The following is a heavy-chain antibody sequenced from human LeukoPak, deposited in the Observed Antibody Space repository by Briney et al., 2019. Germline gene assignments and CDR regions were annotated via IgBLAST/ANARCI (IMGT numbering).Heavy chain of an antibody. Sequence: ASVKVSCKASGYTFTSYDTNWVRQAPGQGLDWMGWMNPNTANTGYAQKLQGRVTITRNTSINTSYMELNSLRSEDTAVYYCARGEYSGSYYYFAYWGQGTLVTVSS. D-gene: IGHD1-26*01. CDR3: ARGEYSGSYYYFAY. J-gene: IGHJ4*02. CDR2: MNPNTANT. V-gene: IGHV1-8*01. CDR1: GYTFTSYD.